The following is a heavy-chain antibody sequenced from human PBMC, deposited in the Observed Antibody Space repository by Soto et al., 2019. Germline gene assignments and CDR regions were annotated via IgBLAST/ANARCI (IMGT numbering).Heavy chain of an antibody. V-gene: IGHV4-61*01. CDR2: TDRSGST. Sequence: QVQLQESGPGLVRPSETLSLTCTVSGASLTSGSYYWSWVRQPPGKGLEWIAYTDRSGSTNYNPSLKSRATISVDTSKNQFSLRLTSVTPADTAMYYCARWKYSYADLPGDWFDSWGQGTLVTVSS. D-gene: IGHD3-16*01. CDR1: GASLTSGSYY. J-gene: IGHJ5*01. CDR3: ARWKYSYADLPGDWFDS.